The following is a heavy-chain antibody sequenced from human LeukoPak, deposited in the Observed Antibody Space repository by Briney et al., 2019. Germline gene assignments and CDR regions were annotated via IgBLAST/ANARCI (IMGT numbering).Heavy chain of an antibody. CDR3: ARGEVPRDIVVVPAAGNYYYYYMDV. D-gene: IGHD2-2*01. Sequence: SETLSLTCSVFGGSITDTDHYWDWIRQPPGKGLEWIGEINHSGSTNYNPSLKSRVTISVDTSKNQFSLKLSSVTAADTAVYYCARGEVPRDIVVVPAAGNYYYYYMDVWGKGTTVTVSS. J-gene: IGHJ6*03. CDR2: INHSGST. V-gene: IGHV4-34*01. CDR1: GGSITDTDHY.